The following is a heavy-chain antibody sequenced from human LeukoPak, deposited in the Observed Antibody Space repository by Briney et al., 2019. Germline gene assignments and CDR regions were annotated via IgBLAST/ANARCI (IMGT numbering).Heavy chain of an antibody. CDR2: IYYRGDT. V-gene: IGHV4-59*12. Sequence: RTSETLSLTCSVSGGSMSGYYWSWIRQPPGKGLEWIGFIYYRGDTKYNPSLKSRVTILVDTSKNQFSLKLSSVTAADTAVYYCARGPGIAVAGTSYYFDYWGQGTLVTVSS. D-gene: IGHD6-19*01. CDR3: ARGPGIAVAGTSYYFDY. CDR1: GGSMSGYY. J-gene: IGHJ4*02.